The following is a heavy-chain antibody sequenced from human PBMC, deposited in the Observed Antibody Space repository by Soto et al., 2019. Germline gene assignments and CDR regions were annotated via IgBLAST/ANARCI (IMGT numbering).Heavy chain of an antibody. Sequence: GGSLRLSCAASGFTFSSYSMNWVRQAPGKGLEWVSSISSSSSYIYYADSVKGRFTISRDNAKNSLYLQMNSLRAEDTAVYYCARDRYSGYLAVLYYYGMDVWGQGTTVTVSS. CDR3: ARDRYSGYLAVLYYYGMDV. J-gene: IGHJ6*02. D-gene: IGHD5-12*01. V-gene: IGHV3-21*01. CDR2: ISSSSSYI. CDR1: GFTFSSYS.